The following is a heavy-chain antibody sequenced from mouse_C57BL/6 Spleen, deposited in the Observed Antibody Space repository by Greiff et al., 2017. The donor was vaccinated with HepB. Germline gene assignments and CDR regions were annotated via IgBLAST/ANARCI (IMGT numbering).Heavy chain of an antibody. CDR3: ARGDYYYGSSLYYAMDY. V-gene: IGHV1-50*01. J-gene: IGHJ4*01. Sequence: QVQLQQPGAELVKPGASVKLSCKASGYTFTSYWMQWVKQRPGQGLEWIGEIDPSDSYTNYNQKFKGKATLTVDTSSSTAYMQLSSLTSEDSAVYYCARGDYYYGSSLYYAMDYWGLGTSVTVSS. D-gene: IGHD1-1*01. CDR1: GYTFTSYW. CDR2: IDPSDSYT.